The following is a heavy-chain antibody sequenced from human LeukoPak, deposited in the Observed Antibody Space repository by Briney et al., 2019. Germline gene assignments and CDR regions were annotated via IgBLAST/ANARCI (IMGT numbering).Heavy chain of an antibody. Sequence: SETLSLTCTASGGSISSSSYYWGWIRQPPGKGLEWIGSIYYSGSTYYNPSLKSRVTISADTSKNQFSLKLNSVTAADTAVHYCARVGYCTNGVCYNWFDPWGQGPLVTVSS. CDR2: IYYSGST. V-gene: IGHV4-39*01. D-gene: IGHD2-8*01. J-gene: IGHJ5*02. CDR1: GGSISSSSYY. CDR3: ARVGYCTNGVCYNWFDP.